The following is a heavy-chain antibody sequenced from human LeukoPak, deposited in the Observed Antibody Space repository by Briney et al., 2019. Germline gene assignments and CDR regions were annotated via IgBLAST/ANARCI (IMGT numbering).Heavy chain of an antibody. J-gene: IGHJ4*02. Sequence: PGRSLRLSCAASGFTFSSYAMHWVRQAPGKGLEWVAVISYDGSNKYYADSVKGRFTISRDNSKNTLYLQMNSLRAEDTAVYYCARDLEYGNPFDYWGQGTLVTVSS. CDR2: ISYDGSNK. CDR3: ARDLEYGNPFDY. D-gene: IGHD6-6*01. CDR1: GFTFSSYA. V-gene: IGHV3-30-3*01.